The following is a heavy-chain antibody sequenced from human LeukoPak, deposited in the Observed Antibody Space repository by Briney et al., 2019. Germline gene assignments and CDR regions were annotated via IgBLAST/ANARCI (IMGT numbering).Heavy chain of an antibody. CDR1: GGSISSGDYY. V-gene: IGHV4-30-4*08. CDR2: IYYSGST. D-gene: IGHD5-18*01. J-gene: IGHJ5*02. CDR3: ARAKYSYGKNWFDP. Sequence: PSQTLSLTCTVSGGSISSGDYYWSWIRQPPGNGLEWIGYIYYSGSTYYNPSLKSRVTISVDTSKNQFSLKLSSVTAADTAVYYCARAKYSYGKNWFDPWGQGTLVTVSS.